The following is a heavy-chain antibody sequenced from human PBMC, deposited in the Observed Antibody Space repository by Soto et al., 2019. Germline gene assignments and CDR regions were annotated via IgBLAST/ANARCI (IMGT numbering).Heavy chain of an antibody. CDR1: GFTFSSYA. CDR2: MSYDGSNK. V-gene: IGHV3-30-3*01. CDR3: ARDKRDLRFLEWSYYFDY. J-gene: IGHJ4*02. Sequence: QVQLVESGGGVVQPGRSLRLSCAASGFTFSSYAMHWVRQAPGKGLEWVAVMSYDGSNKYYADSVKGRFTISRDNSKNTLYLQLNSLRAEDTAVYYCARDKRDLRFLEWSYYFDYWGQGTLVTVSS. D-gene: IGHD3-3*01.